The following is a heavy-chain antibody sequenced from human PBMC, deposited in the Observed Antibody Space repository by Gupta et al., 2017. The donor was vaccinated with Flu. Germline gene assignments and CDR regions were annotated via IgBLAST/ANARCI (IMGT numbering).Heavy chain of an antibody. CDR2: MDPNTGTT. V-gene: IGHV1-2*02. D-gene: IGHD3-10*01. CDR3: ARDRIWRFGESRGSMDV. Sequence: VQLVQSGAEVKKPGASVTVSCNASGYPFTGYSVHWVRQAPGQGLEWMGWMDPNTGTTIVAHTFEGRVTMTRDTSITTAYMELSELRSDDTAVYYCARDRIWRFGESRGSMDVWGQGTTVTVSS. CDR1: GYPFTGYS. J-gene: IGHJ6*02.